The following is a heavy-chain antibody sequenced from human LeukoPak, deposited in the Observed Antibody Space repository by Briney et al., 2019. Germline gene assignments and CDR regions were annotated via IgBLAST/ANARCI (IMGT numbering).Heavy chain of an antibody. V-gene: IGHV3-30*04. Sequence: GGSLRLSCAASGFTFSSYAMHWVRQAPGKGLEWVAVISYDGSNKYYADSVKGRFTISRDNSENTLYLQMNSLRAEDTAVYYCASDIVVVPAASDYWGQGTLVTVSS. CDR2: ISYDGSNK. CDR3: ASDIVVVPAASDY. CDR1: GFTFSSYA. D-gene: IGHD2-2*01. J-gene: IGHJ4*02.